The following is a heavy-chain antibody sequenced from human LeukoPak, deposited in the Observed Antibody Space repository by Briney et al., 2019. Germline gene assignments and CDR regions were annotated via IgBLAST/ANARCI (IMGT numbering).Heavy chain of an antibody. J-gene: IGHJ4*02. Sequence: GGSLRLSCAASGFTFSNYWMTWVRQAPGKGLEWVANINRDGSEKNHVDSLKGRFTISRDNAKNSLYLQMNSLRAEDTAVYYCARPPGDYWGQGTLVTLSS. CDR2: INRDGSEK. V-gene: IGHV3-7*01. CDR1: GFTFSNYW. CDR3: ARPPGDY.